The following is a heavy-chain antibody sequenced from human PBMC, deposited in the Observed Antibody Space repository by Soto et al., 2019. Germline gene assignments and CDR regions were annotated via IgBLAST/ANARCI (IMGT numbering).Heavy chain of an antibody. J-gene: IGHJ3*02. D-gene: IGHD6-19*01. CDR2: IIPIFGTA. V-gene: IGHV1-69*06. CDR3: ARVSGSHGAFDI. CDR1: GGTFSSYA. Sequence: GASVKVSCKASGGTFSSYAISWVRQAPGRGLEWMGGIIPIFGTANYAQKFQGRVTITADKSTSTAYMELSSLRSEDTAVYYCARVSGSHGAFDIWGQGTMVTVSS.